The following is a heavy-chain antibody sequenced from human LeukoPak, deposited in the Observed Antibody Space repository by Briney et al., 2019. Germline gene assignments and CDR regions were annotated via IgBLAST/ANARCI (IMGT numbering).Heavy chain of an antibody. CDR2: INPNSGGT. J-gene: IGHJ4*02. V-gene: IGHV1-2*02. CDR3: ARSLTRDSPALN. D-gene: IGHD3-22*01. CDR1: GYTFTGYY. Sequence: ASVKVSCKASGYTFTGYYMHWVRQAPGQGLEWMGWINPNSGGTNYAQKFQGRVTMTRDTSISTAYMELSRLRSDDTAVYYCARSLTRDSPALNWGQGTPVTVSS.